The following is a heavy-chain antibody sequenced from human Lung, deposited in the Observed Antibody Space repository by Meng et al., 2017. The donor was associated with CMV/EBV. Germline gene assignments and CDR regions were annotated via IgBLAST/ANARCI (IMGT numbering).Heavy chain of an antibody. CDR2: ISNSGAYI. D-gene: IGHD2-21*01. V-gene: IGHV3-21*01. CDR3: TRDVSPRSSAYFAIYYFYALDV. CDR1: GFTFSSYS. Sequence: GESXKISCAASGFTFSSYSMNWVRQAPGKGLEWVSSISNSGAYIYYADSVKGRFSVSRDNAQNSLYLHMNSLRAEDTAVYYCTRDVSPRSSAYFAIYYFYALDVWXQGTAVTVSS. J-gene: IGHJ6*02.